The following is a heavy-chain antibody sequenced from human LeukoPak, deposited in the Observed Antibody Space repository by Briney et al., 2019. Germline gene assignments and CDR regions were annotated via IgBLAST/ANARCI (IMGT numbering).Heavy chain of an antibody. D-gene: IGHD6-19*01. CDR1: GFTFSSYG. V-gene: IGHV3-30*02. CDR3: AKEPDLWLTGWFDP. Sequence: GGSLRLSCAASGFTFSSYGMHWVRQAPGKGLEWVAFIRYDGSNKYYADSVKGRFTISRDNSKNTLYLQMNSLRAEDTAVYYCAKEPDLWLTGWFDPWGQGTLVTVSS. CDR2: IRYDGSNK. J-gene: IGHJ5*02.